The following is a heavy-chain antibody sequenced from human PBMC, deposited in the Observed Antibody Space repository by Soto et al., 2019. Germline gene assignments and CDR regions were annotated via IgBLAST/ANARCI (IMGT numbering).Heavy chain of an antibody. D-gene: IGHD3-3*01. CDR1: GGSISSRSHY. J-gene: IGHJ4*02. Sequence: SATLSLTCTVSGGSISSRSHYWGWIRQPPGKGLEWIGSIYYSGSTYYNPSLKSRVTISVDTSKNQFSLKLFSVTAADTAVYYCARRAVRDDFWSSLGPDYCGQGTLVTVSS. V-gene: IGHV4-39*01. CDR2: IYYSGST. CDR3: ARRAVRDDFWSSLGPDY.